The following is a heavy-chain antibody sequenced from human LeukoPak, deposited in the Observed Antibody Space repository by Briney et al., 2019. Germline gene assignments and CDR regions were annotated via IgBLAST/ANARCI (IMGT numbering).Heavy chain of an antibody. CDR2: IYTSGST. V-gene: IGHV4-61*02. D-gene: IGHD3-22*01. CDR3: ARGAYYYDSSGPWGGYYYYMDV. J-gene: IGHJ6*03. Sequence: SETLSLTCTVSGGSISSSSYYWSWIRQPAGKGLEWIGRIYTSGSTNYNPSLKSRVTMSVDTSKNQFSLKLSSVTAVDTAVYYCARGAYYYDSSGPWGGYYYYMDVWGKGTTVTISS. CDR1: GGSISSSSYY.